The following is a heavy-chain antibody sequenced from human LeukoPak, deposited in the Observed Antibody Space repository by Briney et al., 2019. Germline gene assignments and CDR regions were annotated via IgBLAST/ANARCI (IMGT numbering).Heavy chain of an antibody. CDR1: GGSISSSSYH. D-gene: IGHD6-13*01. CDR2: VFDSGGT. Sequence: SETLSLTCTVSGGSISSSSYHWGWIRQPPGKGLEWIGYVFDSGGTNYNPSLKSRVTISVDTSKKQFSLKLSSVTAADTAVYYCARGYSSSWNYFDYWGQGTLVTVSS. CDR3: ARGYSSSWNYFDY. V-gene: IGHV4-61*05. J-gene: IGHJ4*02.